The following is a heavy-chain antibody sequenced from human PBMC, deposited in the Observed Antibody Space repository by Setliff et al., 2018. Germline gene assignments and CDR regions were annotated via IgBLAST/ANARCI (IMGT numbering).Heavy chain of an antibody. D-gene: IGHD3-22*01. CDR2: IKTKNDVGTE. CDR1: GFSFRDAW. J-gene: IGHJ4*02. V-gene: IGHV3-15*07. CDR3: TAGIYDSGGCDS. Sequence: PGGSLRLSCAASGFSFRDAWVNWVRQAPGKGLEWVGRIKTKNDVGTEEYAAPVKGRFTISRDDSKNTLFLQMDSLKSEDTAFYYCTAGIYDSGGCDSWGQGTLVTVSS.